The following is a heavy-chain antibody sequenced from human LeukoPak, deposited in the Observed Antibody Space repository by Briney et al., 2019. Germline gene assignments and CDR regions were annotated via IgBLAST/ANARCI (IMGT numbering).Heavy chain of an antibody. J-gene: IGHJ6*03. CDR2: IFYSGST. D-gene: IGHD3-16*01. CDR1: GGSISTSNYY. CDR3: ARHNRGAMGYYYYYYMDV. Sequence: PSETLSLTCTVSGGSISTSNYYWGWIRQPPGKGLEWIGNIFYSGSTYYSPSLKSRVTISLDTSKNQFSLKLSSVTAADTAVYYCARHNRGAMGYYYYYYMDVWGKGTTVTISS. V-gene: IGHV4-39*01.